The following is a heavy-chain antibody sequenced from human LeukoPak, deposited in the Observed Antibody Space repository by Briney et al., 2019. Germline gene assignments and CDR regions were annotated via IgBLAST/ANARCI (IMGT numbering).Heavy chain of an antibody. V-gene: IGHV4-39*02. D-gene: IGHD6-19*01. J-gene: IGHJ4*02. CDR1: GDSVSSSDYY. CDR2: IYYSGST. Sequence: SETLSLTCTVSGDSVSSSDYYWGWIRQPPGKGLEWIGSIYYSGSTYQNPSLKSRVTISIDTSKNQFSLNLSSVTAADTAVYYCARDMGQLGSGWPRFDYWGQGTLVTVSS. CDR3: ARDMGQLGSGWPRFDY.